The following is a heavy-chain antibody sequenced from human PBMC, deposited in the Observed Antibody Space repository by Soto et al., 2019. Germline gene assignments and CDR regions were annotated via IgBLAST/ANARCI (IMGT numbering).Heavy chain of an antibody. Sequence: LRLSCAASGFTFSSYGMHWVRQAPGKGLVWVSRINSDGSSTSYADSVKGRFTISRDNAKNTLYLQMNGLRAEDTVVYYCARRVAGATGPYYFDSWGQGTLVTVSS. D-gene: IGHD1-26*01. V-gene: IGHV3-74*01. CDR1: GFTFSSYG. J-gene: IGHJ4*02. CDR3: ARRVAGATGPYYFDS. CDR2: INSDGSST.